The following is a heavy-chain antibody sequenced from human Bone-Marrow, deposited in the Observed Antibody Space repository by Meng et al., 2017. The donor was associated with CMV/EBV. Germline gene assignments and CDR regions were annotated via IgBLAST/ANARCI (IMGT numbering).Heavy chain of an antibody. CDR1: GGSISSSNW. CDR2: IYHSGST. Sequence: CAVSGGSISSSNWWSWVRQPPGKGLEWIGEIYHSGSTNYNPSLKSRVTISVDKSKNQFSLKLSSVTAADTAVYYCARAPIFGVVTFDYWGQGTLVTVSS. D-gene: IGHD3-3*01. CDR3: ARAPIFGVVTFDY. J-gene: IGHJ4*02. V-gene: IGHV4-4*02.